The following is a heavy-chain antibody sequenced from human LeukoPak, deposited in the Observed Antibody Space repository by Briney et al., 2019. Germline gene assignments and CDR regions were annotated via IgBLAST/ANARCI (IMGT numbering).Heavy chain of an antibody. V-gene: IGHV1-2*02. J-gene: IGHJ4*02. CDR1: GYTFTGYY. CDR3: ARDLEVRGVSYSFDY. D-gene: IGHD3-10*01. Sequence: ASVKVSCKASGYTFTGYYMHWVRQAPGQGLEWMGWINPNTGGTNFAQKFQDRVTMTRDTSISTAYMELSRLRSDDTAVYYCARDLEVRGVSYSFDYWGQGTLVTVSS. CDR2: INPNTGGT.